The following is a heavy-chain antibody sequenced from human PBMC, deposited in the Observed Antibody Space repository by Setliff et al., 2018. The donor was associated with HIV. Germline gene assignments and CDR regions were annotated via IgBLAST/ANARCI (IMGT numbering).Heavy chain of an antibody. CDR2: IKSEADGGTE. CDR3: ITAGHGSLDFDY. Sequence: GGSLRLSCAASGFFFKNAWMSWVSQAPGKGLEWIGRIKSEADGGTEESAAFLKGRFTISRNDSQNTLFLQMNGLKGEDTALYYCITAGHGSLDFDYWGQGTRVTVSS. V-gene: IGHV3-15*01. D-gene: IGHD1-1*01. J-gene: IGHJ4*02. CDR1: GFFFKNAW.